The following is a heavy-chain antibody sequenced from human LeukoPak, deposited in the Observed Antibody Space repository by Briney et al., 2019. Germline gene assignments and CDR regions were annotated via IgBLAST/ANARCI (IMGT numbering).Heavy chain of an antibody. CDR1: GGPISSYY. CDR2: LYYSGSP. D-gene: IGHD1-26*01. J-gene: IGHJ4*02. V-gene: IGHV4-59*01. Sequence: SETLSLTCTVSGGPISSYYWRWIRQPPGKGLEWIGYLYYSGSPNFNPSLKSPVTISVDTAKNQFSLKLSSVTAADTAVYYCARDVGRGYIDYWGQGTLVTVSS. CDR3: ARDVGRGYIDY.